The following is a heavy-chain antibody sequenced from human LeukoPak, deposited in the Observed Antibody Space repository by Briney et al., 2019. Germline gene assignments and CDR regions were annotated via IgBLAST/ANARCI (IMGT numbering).Heavy chain of an antibody. V-gene: IGHV1-46*01. D-gene: IGHD4-17*01. CDR3: AREQHGDSWFDP. CDR1: GYTFTSYY. Sequence: ASVKVSCKASGYTFTSYYIHWVRQAPGQGLEWMGIIKPSGGDTNYAQNLQGRVTMTRDTSTSTVYMELSSLRSEDTAVYYCAREQHGDSWFDPWGPGTLVTVSS. CDR2: IKPSGGDT. J-gene: IGHJ5*02.